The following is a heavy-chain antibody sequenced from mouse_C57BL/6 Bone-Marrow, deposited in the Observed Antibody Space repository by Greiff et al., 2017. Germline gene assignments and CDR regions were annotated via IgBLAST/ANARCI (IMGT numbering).Heavy chain of an antibody. Sequence: VQLQQPGAELVKPGASVKLSCKASGYTFTSYWMHWVKQRPGQGLEWIGMIHPNSGSTNYNEKFKSKATLTVDKSSSTAYMQLSSLTSADSAVYYCARQLGYAMDYWGQGTSVTVSS. D-gene: IGHD4-1*02. J-gene: IGHJ4*01. CDR2: IHPNSGST. CDR1: GYTFTSYW. CDR3: ARQLGYAMDY. V-gene: IGHV1-64*01.